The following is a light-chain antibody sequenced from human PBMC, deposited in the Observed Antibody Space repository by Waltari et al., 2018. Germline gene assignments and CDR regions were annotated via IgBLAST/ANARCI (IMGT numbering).Light chain of an antibody. CDR2: GAS. CDR1: PRVGGT. CDR3: QHYVRLPAT. Sequence: EIVLTQSPGTLSLAPGERATLSCRASPRVGGTLAWYQQKPGQAPRLLMYGASIRAPGTPDRFSGTGSGTDFSLTISRLEPEDFAVYYCQHYVRLPATFGQGTKVEIK. J-gene: IGKJ1*01. V-gene: IGKV3-20*01.